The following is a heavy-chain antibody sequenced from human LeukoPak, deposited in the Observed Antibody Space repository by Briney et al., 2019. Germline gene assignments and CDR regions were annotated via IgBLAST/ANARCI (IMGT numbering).Heavy chain of an antibody. CDR2: IYHSGST. V-gene: IGHV4-61*08. CDR1: GGSISSGGYY. J-gene: IGHJ4*02. D-gene: IGHD2-2*01. CDR3: ARGKLGYCGSTSCYALDY. Sequence: SETLSLTCTVSGGSISSGGYYWSWIRQPPGKGLEWIGYIYHSGSTNYNPSLKSRVTMSVDTSKNQFSLKLSSVTAADTAVYYCARGKLGYCGSTSCYALDYWGQGTLVTVSS.